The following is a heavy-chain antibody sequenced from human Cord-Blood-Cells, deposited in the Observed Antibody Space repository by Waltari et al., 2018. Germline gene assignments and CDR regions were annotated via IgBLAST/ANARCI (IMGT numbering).Heavy chain of an antibody. CDR2: INPNRCGT. D-gene: IGHD1-26*01. Sequence: QVQLVQAGAEVKKPGASVKGTCNDAGYTFTGDYMHWVGQAPGQGLEWMAWINPNRCGTHYAQTFQGCVTRTRDTSISTAYMELSRLRSDGTAVYYCAREDSANFDYWSQGTLVTVSS. CDR1: GYTFTGDY. CDR3: AREDSANFDY. V-gene: IGHV1-2*04. J-gene: IGHJ4*02.